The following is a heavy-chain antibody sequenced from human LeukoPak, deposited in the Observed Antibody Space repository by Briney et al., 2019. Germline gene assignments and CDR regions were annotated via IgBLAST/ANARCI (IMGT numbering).Heavy chain of an antibody. CDR3: ARGQSPLNWNYGHCWFDP. V-gene: IGHV4-34*01. CDR2: INHSGST. Sequence: SETLSLTCAVYGGSFSGYYWSWIRQPPGKGPEWIGEINHSGSTNNNPSLKSRVTISVDTSKNQFSLKLSSVTAADTAVYYCARGQSPLNWNYGHCWFDPWGQGTLVTVSS. CDR1: GGSFSGYY. J-gene: IGHJ5*02. D-gene: IGHD1-7*01.